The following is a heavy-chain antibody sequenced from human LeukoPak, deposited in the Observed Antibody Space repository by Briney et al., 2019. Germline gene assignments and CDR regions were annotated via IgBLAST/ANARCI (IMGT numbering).Heavy chain of an antibody. Sequence: ASVKASCKASGYTFTNYYIHWVRQAPGQGLEWMGIINPTGDSTTYAQKFQGRVTMTRDTSTNTVYMELSSLRSDDTAVYYCARHPSPQLHHFDYWGQGTLVTVSS. V-gene: IGHV1-46*01. J-gene: IGHJ4*02. CDR3: ARHPSPQLHHFDY. D-gene: IGHD2-2*01. CDR2: INPTGDST. CDR1: GYTFTNYY.